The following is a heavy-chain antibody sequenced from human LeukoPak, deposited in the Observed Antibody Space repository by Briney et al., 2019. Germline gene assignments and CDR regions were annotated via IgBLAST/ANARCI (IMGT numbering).Heavy chain of an antibody. CDR2: INQYGTEK. D-gene: IGHD4-17*01. CDR1: GFSFSDYW. V-gene: IGHV3-7*01. Sequence: GGTLRLSCVASGFSFSDYWVSWGRQTPGKGLEWLANINQYGTEKYYADSIKGRFTISRDNAKNSLYIQMNSLRVEASGVYSCATDPDSGDAYHWFAPWGQGTQVTVSS. CDR3: ATDPDSGDAYHWFAP. J-gene: IGHJ5*02.